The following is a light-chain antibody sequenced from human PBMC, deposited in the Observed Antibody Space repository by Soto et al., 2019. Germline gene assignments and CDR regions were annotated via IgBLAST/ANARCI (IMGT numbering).Light chain of an antibody. CDR1: SSDIGAYDL. J-gene: IGLJ3*02. CDR3: CSYPGSHTWV. CDR2: DVT. V-gene: IGLV2-11*01. Sequence: QSVLTQPASVSGSPGQSITISCSGTSSDIGAYDLVSWYQQHPGRAPKVMIYDVTKRPSGVPDRFSGSKSGITASLTISGLQADDEADYYCCSYPGSHTWVFGGGTKLTVL.